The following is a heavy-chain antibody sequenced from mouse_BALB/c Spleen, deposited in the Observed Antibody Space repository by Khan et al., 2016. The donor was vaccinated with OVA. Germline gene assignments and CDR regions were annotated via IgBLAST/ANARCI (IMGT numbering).Heavy chain of an antibody. CDR2: TNPTNGRT. D-gene: IGHD2-14*01. CDR3: ARIKKIGDTYFDY. J-gene: IGHJ2*01. CDR1: GYTFTSYW. V-gene: IGHV1S81*02. Sequence: QVQLQQPGAELVKAGASVKMSCKASGYTFTSYWMHWVKLRLGQGLEWFAETNPTNGRTYYNEKFKSKATLTVDKSSSPAYMLLSGPTFEDSAVYYCARIKKIGDTYFDYWGQGTTLTVSA.